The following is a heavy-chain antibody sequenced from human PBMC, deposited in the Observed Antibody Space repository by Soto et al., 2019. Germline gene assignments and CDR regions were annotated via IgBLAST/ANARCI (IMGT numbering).Heavy chain of an antibody. CDR1: GGSFSGYY. D-gene: IGHD6-25*01. CDR3: ARGLFRQRAY. V-gene: IGHV4-34*01. J-gene: IGHJ4*02. CDR2: INHSGST. Sequence: SETLSLTCAVYGGSFSGYYWSWIRQPPGKGLEWIGEINHSGSTNYNPSLKSRVTISVDTSKNQFPLKLSSVTAADTAVYYCARGLFRQRAYWGQGTLVTVSS.